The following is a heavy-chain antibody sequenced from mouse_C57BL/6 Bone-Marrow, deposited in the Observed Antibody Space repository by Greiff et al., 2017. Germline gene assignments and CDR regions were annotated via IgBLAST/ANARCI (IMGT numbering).Heavy chain of an antibody. CDR2: IHPTSGRT. D-gene: IGHD3-3*01. Sequence: QVQLQQPGAELVKPGASVKLSCKASGYTFTSYWMHWVKQRPGQGLEWIGMIHPTSGRTNYNEKFKSKATLTVDTSSSTAYMQLSSLTSETSAFYYCAPSRRGGWFAYWGQGTLVTVAA. CDR3: APSRRGGWFAY. CDR1: GYTFTSYW. J-gene: IGHJ3*01. V-gene: IGHV1-64*01.